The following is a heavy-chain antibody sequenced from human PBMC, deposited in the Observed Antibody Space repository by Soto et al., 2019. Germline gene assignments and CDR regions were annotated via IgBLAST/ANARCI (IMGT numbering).Heavy chain of an antibody. Sequence: PGGSLRLSCAASGFTFSSYSMNWVRQAPGKGLEWVSYISSSSSTIYYADSVKGRFTISRDNAKNSLYLQMNSLRAEDTAVYYCAREEVITGNYYYYYGMDVWGQGTTVTVSS. J-gene: IGHJ6*02. D-gene: IGHD3-22*01. CDR2: ISSSSSTI. CDR1: GFTFSSYS. V-gene: IGHV3-48*01. CDR3: AREEVITGNYYYYYGMDV.